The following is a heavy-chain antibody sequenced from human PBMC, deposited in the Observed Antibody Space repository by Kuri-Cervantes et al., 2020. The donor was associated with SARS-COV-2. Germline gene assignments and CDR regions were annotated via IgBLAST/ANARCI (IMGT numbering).Heavy chain of an antibody. CDR1: GGTFSSYA. D-gene: IGHD1-26*01. Sequence: ASVKVSCKASGGTFSSYAISWVRQAPGQGLEWMGWISAYNGNTNYAQKLQGRVTMTTDTSTSTAYMELRSLRSDDTAVYYCARGVVGAIHPEYFQHWGQGTLVTVSS. J-gene: IGHJ1*01. CDR2: ISAYNGNT. CDR3: ARGVVGAIHPEYFQH. V-gene: IGHV1-18*01.